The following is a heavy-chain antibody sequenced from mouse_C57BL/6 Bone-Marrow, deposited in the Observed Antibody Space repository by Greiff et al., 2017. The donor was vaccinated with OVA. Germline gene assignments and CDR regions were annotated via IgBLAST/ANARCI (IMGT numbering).Heavy chain of an antibody. CDR2: IYPRSGNT. J-gene: IGHJ1*03. D-gene: IGHD4-1*01. Sequence: QVQLKESGAELARPGASVKLSCKASGYTFTSYGISWVKQRTGQGLEWIGKIYPRSGNTYYNEKFKGKATLTADKSSSTAYMELRSLTSEDSAVYFCARSLTGTDWYFDVWGTGTTVTVSS. CDR1: GYTFTSYG. V-gene: IGHV1-81*01. CDR3: ARSLTGTDWYFDV.